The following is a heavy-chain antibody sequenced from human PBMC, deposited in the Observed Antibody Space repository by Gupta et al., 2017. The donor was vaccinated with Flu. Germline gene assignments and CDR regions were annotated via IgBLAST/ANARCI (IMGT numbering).Heavy chain of an antibody. D-gene: IGHD6-19*01. CDR2: IIPKFASP. CDR1: GGTLGSYA. J-gene: IGHJ4*02. CDR3: AREAVAGTSYFDY. Sequence: QVQLVQSGAEVKEPGSSVKVSCKASGGTLGSYAVSWVRQAPGQGLEWMGGIIPKFASPHYAQDFQGRVTFTADTSTSTAYMELSSLTYDDTAVYYCAREAVAGTSYFDYWGQGTLVTVSS. V-gene: IGHV1-69*06.